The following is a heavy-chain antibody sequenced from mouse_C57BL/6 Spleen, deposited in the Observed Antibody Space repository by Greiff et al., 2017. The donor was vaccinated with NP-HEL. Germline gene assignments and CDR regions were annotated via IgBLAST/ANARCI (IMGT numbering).Heavy chain of an antibody. CDR3: VRQGWERYFDV. D-gene: IGHD3-3*01. Sequence: EVQVVESGGGLVQPKGSLKLSCAASGFSFNTYAMNWVRQAPGKGLEWVARIRSKSNNYATYYADSVKDRFTISRDDSESMPYLQMNNLKTEDTAMYYCVRQGWERYFDVWGTGTTVTVSS. CDR1: GFSFNTYA. J-gene: IGHJ1*03. CDR2: IRSKSNNYAT. V-gene: IGHV10-1*01.